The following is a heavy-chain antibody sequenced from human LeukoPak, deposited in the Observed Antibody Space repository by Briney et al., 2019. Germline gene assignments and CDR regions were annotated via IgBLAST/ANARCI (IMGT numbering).Heavy chain of an antibody. CDR3: ARDTGPRYCSGGSCYYYYGMDV. Sequence: GGSLRLSCAASGFFFSNYDMNWVRQAPGKGLEWVSVIYSGGSTYYADSVKGRFTISRDNSKNTLYLQMNSLRAEDTAVYYCARDTGPRYCSGGSCYYYYGMDVWGQGTTVTVSS. V-gene: IGHV3-66*01. CDR2: IYSGGST. CDR1: GFFFSNYD. D-gene: IGHD2-15*01. J-gene: IGHJ6*02.